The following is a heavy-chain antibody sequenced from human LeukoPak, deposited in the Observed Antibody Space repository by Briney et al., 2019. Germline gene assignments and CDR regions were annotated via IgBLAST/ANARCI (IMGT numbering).Heavy chain of an antibody. CDR3: ALPVLLWFGESRDY. CDR2: INPNSGGT. V-gene: IGHV1-2*02. Sequence: GASVKVSCKASGYTFTGYYMHWVRQAPGQGLEWMGWINPNSGGTNYAQKFQGRVTMTRDTSISTAYMELRRLRSDDTAVYYCALPVLLWFGESRDYWGQGTLVTVSS. CDR1: GYTFTGYY. J-gene: IGHJ4*02. D-gene: IGHD3-10*01.